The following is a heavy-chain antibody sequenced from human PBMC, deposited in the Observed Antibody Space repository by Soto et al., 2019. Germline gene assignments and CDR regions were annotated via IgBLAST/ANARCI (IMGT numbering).Heavy chain of an antibody. CDR3: ARDLGYCSSTSCYWRWFDP. Sequence: GGSLRLSCAASGFTFSSYWMSWVRQAPGKGLEWVANIKQDGSEKYYVDSVKGRFTISRDNAKNSLYLQMNSLRAEDTAVYYCARDLGYCSSTSCYWRWFDPWGQGTLVTVPQ. CDR1: GFTFSSYW. V-gene: IGHV3-7*01. D-gene: IGHD2-2*01. CDR2: IKQDGSEK. J-gene: IGHJ5*02.